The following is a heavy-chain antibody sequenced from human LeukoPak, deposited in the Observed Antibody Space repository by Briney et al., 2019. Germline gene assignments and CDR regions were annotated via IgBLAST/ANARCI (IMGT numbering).Heavy chain of an antibody. J-gene: IGHJ4*02. V-gene: IGHV3-21*01. CDR3: AREDCSSTSCHIAAIDY. CDR1: GFTFSSYS. CDR2: ISSSSYI. Sequence: PGGSLRLSCAASGFTFSSYSMNWVRQAPGKGLEWVSSISSSSYIYYADSVKGRFTISRDNAKNSLYLQMNSLRAEDTAVYYCAREDCSSTSCHIAAIDYWGQGTLVTVSS. D-gene: IGHD2-2*02.